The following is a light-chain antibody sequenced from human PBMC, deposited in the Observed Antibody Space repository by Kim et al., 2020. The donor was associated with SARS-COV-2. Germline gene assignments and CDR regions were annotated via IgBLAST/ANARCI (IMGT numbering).Light chain of an antibody. CDR1: TNNVGNRG. V-gene: IGLV10-54*04. CDR3: SAWDSSLSAWV. J-gene: IGLJ3*02. CDR2: RDN. Sequence: QPATLTCPGNTNNVGNRGAAWLQQFQGHPPRFLSYRDNTRPSGISQRFSASRSGTTASLTITGVQPEDEADYYCSAWDSSLSAWVFGGGTQLTVL.